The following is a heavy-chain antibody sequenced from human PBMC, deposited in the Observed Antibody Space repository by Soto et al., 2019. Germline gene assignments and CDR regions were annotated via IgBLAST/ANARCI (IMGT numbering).Heavy chain of an antibody. J-gene: IGHJ6*01. CDR3: ARGRTSIVLMVYALSGSGRWMDV. Sequence: VKVSCKASGYTFTSYDINWVRQATGQGLEWMGWMNPNSGNTGYAQKFQGRVTMTRNTSISTAYMELSSLRSEDTAVYYCARGRTSIVLMVYALSGSGRWMDV. CDR2: MNPNSGNT. V-gene: IGHV1-8*01. D-gene: IGHD2-8*01. CDR1: GYTFTSYD.